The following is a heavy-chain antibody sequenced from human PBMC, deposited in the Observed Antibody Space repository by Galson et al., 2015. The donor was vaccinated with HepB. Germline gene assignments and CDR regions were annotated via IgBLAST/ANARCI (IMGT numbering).Heavy chain of an antibody. CDR2: INPNSGGT. CDR3: ARACTNGVCFDYYYGMDV. J-gene: IGHJ6*02. Sequence: SVKVSCKASGYTFTGYYMHWVRQAPGQGLEWMGRINPNSGGTNYAQKFQSRVTMTRDTSISTAYMELSSLRSEDTAVYYCARACTNGVCFDYYYGMDVWGQGTTVTVSS. CDR1: GYTFTGYY. D-gene: IGHD2-8*01. V-gene: IGHV1-2*06.